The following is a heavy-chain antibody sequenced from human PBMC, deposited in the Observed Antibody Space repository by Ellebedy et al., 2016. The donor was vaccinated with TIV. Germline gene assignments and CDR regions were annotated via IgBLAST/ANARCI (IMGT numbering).Heavy chain of an antibody. CDR1: GFPFSSYS. CDR3: ARDRSEVWSGYAWYFDL. V-gene: IGHV3-21*01. D-gene: IGHD3-3*01. Sequence: GESLKISCAASGFPFSSYSMNWVRQAPGKGLEWVSSISSSSSYIYYADSVKGRFTISRDNAKNSLYPQMNSLRAEDTAVYYCARDRSEVWSGYAWYFDLWGRGTLVTVSS. J-gene: IGHJ2*01. CDR2: ISSSSSYI.